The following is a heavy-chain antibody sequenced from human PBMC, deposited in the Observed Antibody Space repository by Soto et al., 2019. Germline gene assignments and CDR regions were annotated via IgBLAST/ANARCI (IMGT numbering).Heavy chain of an antibody. Sequence: DSLKISCKGSGYSFTSYWIGWVRQMPGKGLEWMGIIYPGDSDTRYSPSFQGQVTISADKSISTAYLQWSSLKASDTAMYYCARRGIAAAGTDYYYYGMDVWGQGTTVTVSS. CDR2: IYPGDSDT. V-gene: IGHV5-51*01. J-gene: IGHJ6*02. CDR1: GYSFTSYW. CDR3: ARRGIAAAGTDYYYYGMDV. D-gene: IGHD6-13*01.